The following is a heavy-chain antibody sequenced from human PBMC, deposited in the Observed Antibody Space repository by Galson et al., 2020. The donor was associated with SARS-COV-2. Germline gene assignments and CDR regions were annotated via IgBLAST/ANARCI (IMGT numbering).Heavy chain of an antibody. CDR1: DGSMRSSRSN. D-gene: IGHD3-10*01. CDR3: ARHAWFGELLAPFDY. J-gene: IGHJ4*02. CDR2: MNNRGNT. V-gene: IGHV4-39*01. Sequence: SEIMSLTCTVSDGSMRSSRSNWGWIRQQTGKGMEWIGSMNNRGNTYYNPSIKSQVTITVDKSKDQFSLRLTSVTAADTSVYYCARHAWFGELLAPFDYWGQGTPVTVS.